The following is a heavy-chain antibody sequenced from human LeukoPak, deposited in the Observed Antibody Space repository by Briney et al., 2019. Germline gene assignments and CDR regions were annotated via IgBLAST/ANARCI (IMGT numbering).Heavy chain of an antibody. CDR2: ISSSSSYI. V-gene: IGHV3-21*01. CDR1: GFTFSSYS. J-gene: IGHJ6*02. Sequence: TGGSLRLSCAASGFTFSSYSMNWVRQAPGKGLEWVSSISSSSSYIYYADSVKGRFTISRDNAKNSLYLQMNSLRAEDTAVYYCARVLGQQLGNYYYYYGMDVWGQGTTVTVSS. CDR3: ARVLGQQLGNYYYYYGMDV. D-gene: IGHD6-13*01.